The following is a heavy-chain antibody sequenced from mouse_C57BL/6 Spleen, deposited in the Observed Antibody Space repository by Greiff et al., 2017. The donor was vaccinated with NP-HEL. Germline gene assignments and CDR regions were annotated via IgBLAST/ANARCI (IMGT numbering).Heavy chain of an antibody. D-gene: IGHD2-4*01. V-gene: IGHV5-4*01. CDR1: GFTFSSYA. CDR2: ISDGGSYT. J-gene: IGHJ3*01. CDR3: AREDYYDYDEAWFAY. Sequence: EVHLVESGGGLVKPGGSLKLSCAASGFTFSSYAMSWVRQTPEKRLEWVATISDGGSYTYYPDNVKGRFTISRDNAKNNLYLQMSHLKSEDTAMYYCAREDYYDYDEAWFAYWGQGTLVTVSA.